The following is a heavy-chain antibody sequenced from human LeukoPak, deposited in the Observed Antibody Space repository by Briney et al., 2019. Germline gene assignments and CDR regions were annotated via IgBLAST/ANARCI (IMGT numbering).Heavy chain of an antibody. CDR2: FYYSGMT. Sequence: SETLSLTCTVSGGSISIYYWSWIRQPPGKGLEWIGYFYYSGMTNYNPSLKSRVTISLDTSKNQFSLKLSSVTAADTAVYYCASADYDDYYIDFWGQGTLVTVSS. J-gene: IGHJ4*02. D-gene: IGHD4-17*01. CDR1: GGSISIYY. V-gene: IGHV4-59*01. CDR3: ASADYDDYYIDF.